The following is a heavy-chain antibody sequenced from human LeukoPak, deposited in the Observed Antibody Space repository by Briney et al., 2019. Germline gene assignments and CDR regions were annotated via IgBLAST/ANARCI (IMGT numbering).Heavy chain of an antibody. CDR1: GYSFTSYS. J-gene: IGHJ4*02. CDR2: IYPSDSHT. Sequence: GESLKISCEGSGYSFTSYSIGWVRQMPGKGLEWMGIIYPSDSHTIYSPSFQGQVTISVDKSINTAYLQWGTLKASDTAMYYCARVTVGDKVLDYWGQGTLVTVSS. V-gene: IGHV5-51*01. CDR3: ARVTVGDKVLDY. D-gene: IGHD1-26*01.